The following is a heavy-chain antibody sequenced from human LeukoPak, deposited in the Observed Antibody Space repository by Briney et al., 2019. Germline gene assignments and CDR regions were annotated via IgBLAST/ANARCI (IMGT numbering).Heavy chain of an antibody. Sequence: PGESLKISCRGSGYSFTTYWIDWVRQMPGEGLEWMGIIYPGDSDTRYSPSFQGQVTISADKSISTAYLQWSSLKASDTAMYYCARHERDSSGWFGYWGQGTLVTVSS. V-gene: IGHV5-51*01. CDR2: IYPGDSDT. D-gene: IGHD6-19*01. CDR3: ARHERDSSGWFGY. J-gene: IGHJ4*02. CDR1: GYSFTTYW.